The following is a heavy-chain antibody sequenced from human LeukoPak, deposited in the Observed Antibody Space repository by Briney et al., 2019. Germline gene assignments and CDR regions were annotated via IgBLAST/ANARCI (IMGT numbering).Heavy chain of an antibody. CDR2: ILGGGGT. CDR1: GFTVSSNY. CDR3: ARGLVLTYYYFES. V-gene: IGHV3-66*01. Sequence: GGSLRLSCAASGFTVSSNYMTWVRQAPGKGLEWVSVILGGGGTYYADSVKGRFTISRDNSKNTLYLQMNSLRAEDTAVYYCARGLVLTYYYFESWGQGTLVAVSS. D-gene: IGHD2-8*02. J-gene: IGHJ4*02.